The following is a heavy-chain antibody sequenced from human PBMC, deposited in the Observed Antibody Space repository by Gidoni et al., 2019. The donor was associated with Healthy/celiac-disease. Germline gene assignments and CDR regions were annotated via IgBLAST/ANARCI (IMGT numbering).Heavy chain of an antibody. CDR3: ARDRNYPFYFDY. Sequence: EVQLVESGGGLVKPGGSLRLYCADSGFTFRSYSMNWVRQAPGKGLEWVSSISSSSSYIYYADSVKGRFTISRDNAKNSLYLQMNSLRAEDTAVYYCARDRNYPFYFDYWGQGTLVTVSS. CDR2: ISSSSSYI. J-gene: IGHJ4*02. CDR1: GFTFRSYS. D-gene: IGHD4-4*01. V-gene: IGHV3-21*01.